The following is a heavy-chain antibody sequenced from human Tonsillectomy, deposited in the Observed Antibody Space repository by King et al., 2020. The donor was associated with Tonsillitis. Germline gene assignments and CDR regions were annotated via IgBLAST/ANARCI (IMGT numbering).Heavy chain of an antibody. Sequence: QLVQSGAEVKKPGESLRISCKGSGYRFTSYWISWVRQMPGKGLEWMGRIDPSDSYTNYSPSFQGHVTISADKSISTAYLQWSSLKASDTAMYYCAVGYCTNGVCSRYYYFMDVWGQGTTVTVSS. CDR2: IDPSDSYT. J-gene: IGHJ6*02. V-gene: IGHV5-10-1*03. CDR1: GYRFTSYW. D-gene: IGHD2-8*01. CDR3: AVGYCTNGVCSRYYYFMDV.